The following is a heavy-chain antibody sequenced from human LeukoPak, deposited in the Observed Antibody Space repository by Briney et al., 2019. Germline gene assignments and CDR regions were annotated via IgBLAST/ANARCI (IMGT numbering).Heavy chain of an antibody. J-gene: IGHJ4*02. Sequence: SETLSLTCAVYGGSFSGYYWSWIRQPPGKGLEWIGEINHSGSTNYNPSLKSRVTISVDTSQNQFSLKMTSVTAADTAVYYCARRATADSSGYYSIFFDSWGQGILVTVSS. D-gene: IGHD3-22*01. V-gene: IGHV4-34*01. CDR1: GGSFSGYY. CDR2: INHSGST. CDR3: ARRATADSSGYYSIFFDS.